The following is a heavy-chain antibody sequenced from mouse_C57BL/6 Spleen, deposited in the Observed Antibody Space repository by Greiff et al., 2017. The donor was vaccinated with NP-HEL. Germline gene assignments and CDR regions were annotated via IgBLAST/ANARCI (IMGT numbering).Heavy chain of an antibody. D-gene: IGHD1-1*01. Sequence: VKLLESGAELVRPGTSVKMSCKASGYTFTNYWIGWAKQRPGHGLEWIGDIYPGGGYTNYNEKFKGKATLTADKSSSTAYMQFSSLTSEDSAIYYCARAVGRYYAMDYWGQGTSVTVSS. CDR3: ARAVGRYYAMDY. V-gene: IGHV1-63*01. J-gene: IGHJ4*01. CDR2: IYPGGGYT. CDR1: GYTFTNYW.